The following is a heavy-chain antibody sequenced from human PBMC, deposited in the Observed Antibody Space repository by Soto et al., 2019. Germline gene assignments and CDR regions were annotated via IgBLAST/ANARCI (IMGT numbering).Heavy chain of an antibody. CDR2: INHSGST. J-gene: IGHJ5*02. CDR3: ARGGGYSSGWYSYDP. V-gene: IGHV4-34*01. Sequence: QVQLQQWGAGLLKPSETLSLTCAVYGGSFSGYYWSWIRQPPGKGLEWIGEINHSGSTNYNPSLKSRVTISVDTSKNQFSLTLSSVTAADTAVYYCARGGGYSSGWYSYDPWGQGTLVTVSS. CDR1: GGSFSGYY. D-gene: IGHD6-19*01.